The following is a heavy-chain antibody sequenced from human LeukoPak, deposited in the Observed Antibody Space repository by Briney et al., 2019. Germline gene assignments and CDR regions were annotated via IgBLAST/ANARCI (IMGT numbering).Heavy chain of an antibody. J-gene: IGHJ3*02. V-gene: IGHV3-48*01. CDR1: GFTFSNYA. CDR2: ISTNTTTI. D-gene: IGHD7-27*01. Sequence: GGSLRLSCAASGFTFSNYAMNWVRQAPGKGLEWVSYISTNTTTIYYADSVKGRFTISRDNAKNSLYLQMNSLRVEDTAVYYCVRVGTSFDIWGQGTMVTVSS. CDR3: VRVGTSFDI.